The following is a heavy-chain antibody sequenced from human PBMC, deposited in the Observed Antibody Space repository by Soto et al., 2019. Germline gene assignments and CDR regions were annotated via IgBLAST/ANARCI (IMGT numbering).Heavy chain of an antibody. Sequence: EVQVSESGGGLGQPGGSLRLSCATSGFTFSHYPMNWVRQAPGKGLEWVSGISAGGDRTYYADSVKGRFTIFRDNSKNSVSLQMNSLRVEDTALYYCARRVWGQGTLVTVSS. J-gene: IGHJ4*02. V-gene: IGHV3-23*01. CDR3: ARRV. CDR2: ISAGGDRT. CDR1: GFTFSHYP.